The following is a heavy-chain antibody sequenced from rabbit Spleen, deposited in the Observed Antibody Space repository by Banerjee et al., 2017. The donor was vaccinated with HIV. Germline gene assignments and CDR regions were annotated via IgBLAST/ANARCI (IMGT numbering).Heavy chain of an antibody. Sequence: VESGGGLVQPGGSLKLSCKASGFDFSSYGVSWVRQVPGKGLEWIGYIDPVFGITYYANWVNGRFTISSHNAQNTLFLQLNSLTAADTATYFCVREVAAKFNLWGPGTLVTVS. D-gene: IGHD4-1*01. CDR1: GFDFSSYG. V-gene: IGHV1S47*01. CDR3: VREVAAKFNL. CDR2: IDPVFGIT. J-gene: IGHJ4*01.